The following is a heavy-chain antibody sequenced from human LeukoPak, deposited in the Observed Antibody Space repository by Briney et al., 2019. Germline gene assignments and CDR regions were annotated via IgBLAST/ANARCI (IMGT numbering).Heavy chain of an antibody. CDR2: IYYSGST. J-gene: IGHJ4*02. V-gene: IGHV4-31*03. CDR1: GGSISSGGYY. D-gene: IGHD3-10*01. Sequence: SGTLSLTCTVSGGSISSGGYYWSWIRQHPGKGLEWIGYIYYSGSTYYNPSLKSRVTISVDTSKNQFSLKLSSVTAADTAVYYRARDRSFGSGTWGQGTLVTVSS. CDR3: ARDRSFGSGT.